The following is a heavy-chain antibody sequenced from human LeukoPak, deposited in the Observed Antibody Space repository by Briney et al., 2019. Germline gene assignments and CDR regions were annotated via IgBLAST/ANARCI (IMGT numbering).Heavy chain of an antibody. CDR3: ARLRFDRFDP. Sequence: SETLSLTCTVSGGSISSSSYYWGWIRQPPGKGLEGIGSIYYSGSTHYNPSLKSRVHISVDTSKNPFSLKLSSVTAEDTAVYYCARLRFDRFDPWGQGILVTVSS. CDR1: GGSISSSSYY. J-gene: IGHJ5*02. D-gene: IGHD3-3*01. V-gene: IGHV4-39*01. CDR2: IYYSGST.